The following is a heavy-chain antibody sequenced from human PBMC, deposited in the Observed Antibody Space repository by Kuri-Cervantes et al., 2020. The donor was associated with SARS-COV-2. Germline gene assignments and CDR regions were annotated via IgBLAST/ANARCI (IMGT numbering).Heavy chain of an antibody. D-gene: IGHD1-7*01. V-gene: IGHV4-61*02. Sequence: LRLSCTVSGGSISSGSYYWSWIRQPAGKGLEWIGRIYTSGSTNYNPSLKSRVTISVDTSKNQFSLKLSSVTAADTAVYYCARRHFEGSITGTTRGTFDYWGQGTLVTVSS. CDR1: GGSISSGSYY. J-gene: IGHJ4*02. CDR3: ARRHFEGSITGTTRGTFDY. CDR2: IYTSGST.